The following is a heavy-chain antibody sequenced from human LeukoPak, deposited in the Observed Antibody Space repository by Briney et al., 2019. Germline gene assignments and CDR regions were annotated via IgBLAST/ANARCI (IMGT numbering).Heavy chain of an antibody. CDR3: ARGGDYVWGSYRPPLFDY. CDR1: GGSFSGYY. Sequence: SETLSLTCAVYGGSFSGYYWSWIRQPPGKGLEWIGEINHSGSTNYNPSLKSRVTISVDTSKNQFSLKLSSVTAADTAVYYCARGGDYVWGSYRPPLFDYWGQGTLVTVSS. D-gene: IGHD3-16*02. CDR2: INHSGST. J-gene: IGHJ4*02. V-gene: IGHV4-34*01.